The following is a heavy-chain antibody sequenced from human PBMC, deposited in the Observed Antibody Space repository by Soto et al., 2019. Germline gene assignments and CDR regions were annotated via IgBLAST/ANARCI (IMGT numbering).Heavy chain of an antibody. D-gene: IGHD3-3*01. Sequence: ASVKVSCKASGYTFTSYAMHWVRQAPGQRLEWMGWINAGNGNTKYSQKFQGRVTITRDTSTSTAHMELSGLTSEDTAVYYCGRERKFDFWRKALDVWGQGTTVTVSS. CDR2: INAGNGNT. CDR3: GRERKFDFWRKALDV. CDR1: GYTFTSYA. J-gene: IGHJ6*02. V-gene: IGHV1-3*01.